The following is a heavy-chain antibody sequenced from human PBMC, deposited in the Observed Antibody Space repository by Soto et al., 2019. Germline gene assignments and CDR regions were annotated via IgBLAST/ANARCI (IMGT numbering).Heavy chain of an antibody. D-gene: IGHD6-19*01. CDR1: GYTFTSYC. V-gene: IGHV1-18*01. CDR3: ARESSVAALDP. CDR2: ISAYNGNT. J-gene: IGHJ5*02. Sequence: SCKASGYTFTSYCISWVRQAPGQGLEWMGWISAYNGNTHYAQTLQGRVTMTTDTSTSTAYMELRSLRSDDTAVYYCARESSVAALDPWGQGTLVTVSS.